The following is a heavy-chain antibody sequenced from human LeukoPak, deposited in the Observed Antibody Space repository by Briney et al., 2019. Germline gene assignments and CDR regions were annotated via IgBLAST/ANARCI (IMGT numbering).Heavy chain of an antibody. CDR2: IYYSGST. V-gene: IGHV4-59*08. J-gene: IGHJ5*02. CDR1: GVSISSYY. CDR3: ARHVGWFDP. Sequence: SETLSLTCTVSGVSISSYYWRWLRQPPGKGLEWIGYIYYSGSTNYNPSLKSRVTISVDTSKNQFSLKLSSVTAADTAVYYCARHVGWFDPWGQGTLVTVSS.